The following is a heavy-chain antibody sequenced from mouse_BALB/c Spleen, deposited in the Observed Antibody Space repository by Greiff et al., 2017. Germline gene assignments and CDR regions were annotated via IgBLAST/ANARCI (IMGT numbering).Heavy chain of an antibody. V-gene: IGHV6-3*03. CDR2: IRLKSDNYAT. D-gene: IGHD1-1*01. CDR1: GFTFSSYW. J-gene: IGHJ1*01. Sequence: EVKVEESGGGLVQPGGSMKLSCVASGFTFSSYWMSWVRQSPEKGLEWVAEIRLKSDNYATHYAESVKGKFTISRDDSKSRLYLQMNSLRAEDTGIYYCTGYGSSYWYFDVWGAGTTVTVSS. CDR3: TGYGSSYWYFDV.